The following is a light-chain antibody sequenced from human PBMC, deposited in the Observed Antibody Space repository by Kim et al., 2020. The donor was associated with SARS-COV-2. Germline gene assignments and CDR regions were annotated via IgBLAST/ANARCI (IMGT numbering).Light chain of an antibody. CDR1: SSNIEKNT. CDR2: NNN. CDR3: AAWDDNLGGRV. J-gene: IGLJ3*02. V-gene: IGLV1-44*01. Sequence: QAVVTQPPSVSGTPGQRVVISCSGSSSNIEKNTVNWYQQLPGTAPKLLFYNNNERPSGVPDRFSASKSGTSATLAISGLQSEDEADYYCAAWDDNLGGRVFGGGTQLTVL.